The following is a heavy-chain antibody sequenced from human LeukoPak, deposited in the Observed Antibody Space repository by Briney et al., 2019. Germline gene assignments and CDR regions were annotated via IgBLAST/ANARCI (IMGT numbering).Heavy chain of an antibody. Sequence: GGSLRLSYAASGFTFSSYGMHWVRQAPGKGLEWVAVISYDGSNKYYADSVKGRFTISRDNSKNTLYLQMNSLRAEDTAVYYCAKITTSPGAQGYDSSGYYSRTALFDIWGQGTMVTVSS. CDR3: AKITTSPGAQGYDSSGYYSRTALFDI. CDR1: GFTFSSYG. J-gene: IGHJ3*02. V-gene: IGHV3-30*18. D-gene: IGHD3-22*01. CDR2: ISYDGSNK.